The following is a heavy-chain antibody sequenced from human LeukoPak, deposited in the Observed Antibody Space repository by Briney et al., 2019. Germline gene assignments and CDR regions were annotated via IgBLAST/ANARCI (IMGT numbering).Heavy chain of an antibody. CDR3: ARGDSSGWSPDPYYYYGMDV. D-gene: IGHD6-19*01. CDR1: GLTFSSYS. CDR2: ISSSSSYI. Sequence: GGSLRLSCAASGLTFSSYSMNWVRQAPGKGLEWVSSISSSSSYIYYADSVKGRFTISRDNAKNSLYLQMNSLRAEDTAVYYCARGDSSGWSPDPYYYYGMDVWGQGTTVTVSS. J-gene: IGHJ6*02. V-gene: IGHV3-21*01.